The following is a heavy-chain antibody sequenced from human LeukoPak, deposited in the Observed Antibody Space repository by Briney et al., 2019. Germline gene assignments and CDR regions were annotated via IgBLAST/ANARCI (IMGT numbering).Heavy chain of an antibody. CDR3: ARATGYSSGWYDYYYYGMDV. CDR1: GYTFTGYY. D-gene: IGHD6-19*01. CDR2: INPNSGGT. Sequence: GASVKVSCKASGYTFTGYYMHWVRQAPGQGLEWMGRINPNSGGTNYAQKFQGRVTMTRDTSISTAYMELSRLRSEDTAVYYCARATGYSSGWYDYYYYGMDVWGQGTTVTVSS. V-gene: IGHV1-2*06. J-gene: IGHJ6*02.